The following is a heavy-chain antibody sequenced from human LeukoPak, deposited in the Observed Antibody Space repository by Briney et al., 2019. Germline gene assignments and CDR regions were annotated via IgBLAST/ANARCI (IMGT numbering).Heavy chain of an antibody. D-gene: IGHD6-13*01. CDR2: VNHSGST. CDR1: GFTFGDYA. V-gene: IGHV4-34*01. Sequence: GSLRLSCTASGFTFGDYAMSWIRQPPGKGLEWIGEVNHSGSTNYNPSLKSRVTISVDTSKNQFSLKLTSVTAADTAVYYCARGGDRKQLVQVYWGQGTLVTVSS. CDR3: ARGGDRKQLVQVY. J-gene: IGHJ4*02.